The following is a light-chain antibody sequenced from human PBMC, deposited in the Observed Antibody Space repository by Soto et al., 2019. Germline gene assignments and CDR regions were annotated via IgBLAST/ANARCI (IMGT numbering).Light chain of an antibody. CDR2: GAS. V-gene: IGKV3-20*01. J-gene: IGKJ4*01. CDR1: QSVISSY. Sequence: EIVLTQSPGTLSLSPGERPTLSCRASQSVISSYLAWYQQTPGPAPRLLIYGASSRATGIPDRFSGSGSGTDFTLTISRLEPEDFAVYYWQHYGSSPLTFGGGTKVEIK. CDR3: QHYGSSPLT.